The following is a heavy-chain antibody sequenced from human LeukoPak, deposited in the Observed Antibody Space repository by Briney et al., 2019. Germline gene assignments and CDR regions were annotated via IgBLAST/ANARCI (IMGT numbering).Heavy chain of an antibody. CDR3: ARQNGYSSGWGPDYYFDY. CDR2: IYYSGST. CDR1: GGSISSSSYY. D-gene: IGHD6-19*01. V-gene: IGHV4-39*01. Sequence: SETLSLTCTVSGGSISSSSYYWGWIRQPPGKGLEWIGSIYYSGSTYYNPSLKSRVTISVDTSKNQFSLKLSSVTAADTAVYYCARQNGYSSGWGPDYYFDYWGQGTLVTVSS. J-gene: IGHJ4*02.